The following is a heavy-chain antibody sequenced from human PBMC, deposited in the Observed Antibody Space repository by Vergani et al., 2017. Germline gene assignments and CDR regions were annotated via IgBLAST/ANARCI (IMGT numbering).Heavy chain of an antibody. D-gene: IGHD5-18*01. Sequence: EVQLVQSGAEVKKPGESLKISCKGSGYSFTSYWISWVRQMPGKGLEWMGRIDPSDSYTNYSPSFQGHVTISADKSISTAYLQWSSLKASDTAMYYCARVDTAMVSFDYWGQGTLVTVSS. CDR3: ARVDTAMVSFDY. CDR1: GYSFTSYW. CDR2: IDPSDSYT. J-gene: IGHJ4*02. V-gene: IGHV5-10-1*01.